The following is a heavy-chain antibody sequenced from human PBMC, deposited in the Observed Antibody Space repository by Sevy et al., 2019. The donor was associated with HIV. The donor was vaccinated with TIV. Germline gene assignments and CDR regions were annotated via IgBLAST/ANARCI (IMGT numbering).Heavy chain of an antibody. CDR3: AKDNRPATMSNSSYYYYYGMDV. J-gene: IGHJ6*02. Sequence: GGPLRLSCAASGFRFSDYAMHWVRQAPGKGLEWVSGISWNSVSLDYADSVKGRFTISRDNAKNSLYLQMNRLRSEDTALYYCAKDNRPATMSNSSYYYYYGMDVWGQGTTVTVSS. CDR1: GFRFSDYA. CDR2: ISWNSVSL. D-gene: IGHD6-6*01. V-gene: IGHV3-9*01.